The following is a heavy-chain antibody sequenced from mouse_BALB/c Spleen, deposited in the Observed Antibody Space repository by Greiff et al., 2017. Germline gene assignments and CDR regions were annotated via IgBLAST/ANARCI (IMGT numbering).Heavy chain of an antibody. CDR2: IWAGGST. Sequence: VMLVESGPGLVAPSQSLSITCTVSGFSLTSYGVHWVRQPPGKGLEWLGVIWAGGSTNYNSALMSRLSISKDNSKSQVFLKMNSLQTDDTAMYYCASSNWARAMDYWGQGTSVTVSS. CDR3: ASSNWARAMDY. V-gene: IGHV2-9*02. D-gene: IGHD4-1*02. J-gene: IGHJ4*01. CDR1: GFSLTSYG.